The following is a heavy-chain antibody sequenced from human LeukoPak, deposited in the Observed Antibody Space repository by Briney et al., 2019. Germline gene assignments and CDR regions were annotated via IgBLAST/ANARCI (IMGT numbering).Heavy chain of an antibody. CDR2: INTNTGNP. V-gene: IGHV7-4-1*02. J-gene: IGHJ3*02. D-gene: IGHD3-9*01. CDR3: AREGGFDWLLNDAFDI. CDR1: GYTFTSYG. Sequence: GASVKVSCKASGYTFTSYGISWVRQAPGQGLEWMGWINTNTGNPTYAQGFTGRFVFSLDTSVSTAYLQISSLKAEDTAVYYCAREGGFDWLLNDAFDIWGQGTMVTVSS.